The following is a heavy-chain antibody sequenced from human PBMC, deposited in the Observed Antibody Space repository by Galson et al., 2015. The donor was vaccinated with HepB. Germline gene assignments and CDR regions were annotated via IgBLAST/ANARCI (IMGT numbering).Heavy chain of an antibody. CDR2: ISSRSSYK. J-gene: IGHJ6*02. V-gene: IGHV3-21*06. CDR1: GFTFSSYH. Sequence: SLRLSCAASGFTFSSYHMNWVRQAPGKGLEWVSSISSRSSYKFYEDSVKGRFTIFRDNAKNSLYLEMNSLRDEDTAVYYCARRQTQGGGPPPGMDVWGQGTTVTVSS. D-gene: IGHD2-15*01. CDR3: ARRQTQGGGPPPGMDV.